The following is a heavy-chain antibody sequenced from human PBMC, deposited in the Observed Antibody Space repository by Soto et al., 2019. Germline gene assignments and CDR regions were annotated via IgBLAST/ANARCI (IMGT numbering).Heavy chain of an antibody. J-gene: IGHJ4*02. V-gene: IGHV4-59*01. Sequence: SETLSLTCTVSGSITGYYWTWVRQPPGKSLEWIGYMFHGGTTKYNPSLQSRVTLSLDTAKNQFSLSLTSVTAADTALYYCARERKGFGYIEYWGQGALVTPST. CDR1: GSITGYY. D-gene: IGHD2-15*01. CDR2: MFHGGTT. CDR3: ARERKGFGYIEY.